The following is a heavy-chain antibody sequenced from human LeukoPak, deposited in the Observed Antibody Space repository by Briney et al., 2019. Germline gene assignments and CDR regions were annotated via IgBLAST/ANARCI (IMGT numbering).Heavy chain of an antibody. CDR3: ARAYGDYVGYYYYMDV. CDR2: INPNSGGT. D-gene: IGHD4-17*01. CDR1: GYTFTGYY. J-gene: IGHJ6*03. Sequence: ASVKVSCKASGYTFTGYYMHWVRQAPGQGLEWMGWINPNSGGTNYAQKFQGRVTMTGDTSISTAYMELSRLRSDDTAVYYCARAYGDYVGYYYYMDVWGKGTTVTVSS. V-gene: IGHV1-2*02.